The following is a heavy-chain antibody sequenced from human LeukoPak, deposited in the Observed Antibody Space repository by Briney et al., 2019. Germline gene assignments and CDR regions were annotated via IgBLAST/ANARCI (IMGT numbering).Heavy chain of an antibody. CDR1: GFTLSDYY. D-gene: IGHD6-13*01. Sequence: GGSLRHSCAASGFTLSDYYLTWIRQAPGKGLEWVSYITSRGSTIYHADSVKGRFTISRDNAKNSLYLQMNSLRAEDTAVYYCARWLRGIADEDGVDVWGQGTTVTVSS. CDR3: ARWLRGIADEDGVDV. J-gene: IGHJ6*02. CDR2: ITSRGSTI. V-gene: IGHV3-11*01.